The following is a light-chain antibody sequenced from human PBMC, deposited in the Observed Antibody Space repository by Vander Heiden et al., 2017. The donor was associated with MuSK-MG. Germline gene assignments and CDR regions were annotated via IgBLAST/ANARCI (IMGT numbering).Light chain of an antibody. CDR2: KAS. J-gene: IGKJ2*01. V-gene: IGKV1-5*03. CDR3: QQYNSYPYT. CDR1: QSISSC. Sequence: DIQMTQSPSTLSASVRDRVTITCRASQSISSCLAWYQQKPGKAPKLLIDKASSLESGVPSRFSGSGSGTEFTLTISSLQPDDLATYYCQQYNSYPYTFGQGTKLEIK.